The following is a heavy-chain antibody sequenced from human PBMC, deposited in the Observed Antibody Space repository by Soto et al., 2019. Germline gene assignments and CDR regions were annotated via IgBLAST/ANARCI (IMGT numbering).Heavy chain of an antibody. D-gene: IGHD2-21*01. CDR3: ARGNSPVNVH. CDR1: GFTFNNYE. V-gene: IGHV3-48*03. Sequence: PGGSLRLSCAASGFTFNNYEMNWVRQAPGKGLEWVSYITSSGSTIYYADSVKGRFTISRDNAKNSLYLQMNSLRAEDTAVYHCARGNSPVNVHWGQGTLVTVSS. CDR2: ITSSGSTI. J-gene: IGHJ4*02.